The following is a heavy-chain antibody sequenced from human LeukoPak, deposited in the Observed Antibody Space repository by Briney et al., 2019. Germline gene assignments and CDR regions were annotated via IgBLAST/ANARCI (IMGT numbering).Heavy chain of an antibody. CDR3: ARADIVVVTYGMDV. CDR1: RYSFTSYW. CDR2: MNPNSGNT. D-gene: IGHD2-2*01. J-gene: IGHJ6*02. Sequence: GESLKISCNGSRYSFTSYWIVWVRQATGQGLEWMGWMNPNSGNTGYAQKFQGRVTMTRNTSISTAYMELSSLRSEDTAVYYCARADIVVVTYGMDVWGQGTTVTVSS. V-gene: IGHV1-8*02.